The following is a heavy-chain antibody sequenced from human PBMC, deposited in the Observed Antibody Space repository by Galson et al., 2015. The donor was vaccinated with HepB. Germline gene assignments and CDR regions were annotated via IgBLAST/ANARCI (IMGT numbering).Heavy chain of an antibody. CDR1: GYTFTSYY. Sequence: SVKVSCKASGYTFTSYYMHWVRQAPGQGLEWMAIINPCGGITSYAQKFQGRVTMTRDTSTSTVYLELSSLRSEDTAVYYCGRTERRRVAFDIWGQGTMVTASS. CDR3: GRTERRRVAFDI. CDR2: INPCGGIT. D-gene: IGHD1-1*01. V-gene: IGHV1-46*01. J-gene: IGHJ3*02.